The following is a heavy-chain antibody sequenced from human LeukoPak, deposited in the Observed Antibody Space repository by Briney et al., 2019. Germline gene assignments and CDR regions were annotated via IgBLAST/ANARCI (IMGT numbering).Heavy chain of an antibody. Sequence: GGSLRLSCAASGFTFSSYGMSWVRQAPGKGLEWVGRIRSKTDGGTTDYAAPVKGRFIISRDDSRDTLYLQMNSLRIEDTAVYYCSTWTDLYDYWGQGTLVTVSS. CDR3: STWTDLYDY. CDR2: IRSKTDGGTT. V-gene: IGHV3-15*01. D-gene: IGHD3/OR15-3a*01. J-gene: IGHJ4*02. CDR1: GFTFSSYG.